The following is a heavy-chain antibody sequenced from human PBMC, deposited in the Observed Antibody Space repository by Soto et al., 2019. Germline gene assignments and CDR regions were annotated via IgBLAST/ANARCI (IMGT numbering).Heavy chain of an antibody. Sequence: QVQLVESGGGVVQPGRSLRLSCAASGFTFSSYGMHWVRQAPGKGLEWVAVISYDGSKKYYADSVKGRFTISRDNSKNPLYLQMNSLKGEDTGVYYCAKDWYNYGEFDDWGQGTLVTVSS. V-gene: IGHV3-30*18. CDR1: GFTFSSYG. CDR2: ISYDGSKK. J-gene: IGHJ4*02. D-gene: IGHD1-1*01. CDR3: AKDWYNYGEFDD.